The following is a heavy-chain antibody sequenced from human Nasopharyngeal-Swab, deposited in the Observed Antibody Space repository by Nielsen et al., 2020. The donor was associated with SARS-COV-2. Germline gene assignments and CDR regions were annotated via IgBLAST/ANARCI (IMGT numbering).Heavy chain of an antibody. CDR2: ISSSSSTI. CDR3: ARALHIYYYDSSGYFGDAFDI. J-gene: IGHJ3*02. D-gene: IGHD3-22*01. Sequence: WIRQPPGKGLEWVSYISSSSSTIYYADSVKGRFTISRDNAKNSLYLQMNSLRAKDTAVYYCARALHIYYYDSSGYFGDAFDIWGQGTMVTVSS. V-gene: IGHV3-48*01.